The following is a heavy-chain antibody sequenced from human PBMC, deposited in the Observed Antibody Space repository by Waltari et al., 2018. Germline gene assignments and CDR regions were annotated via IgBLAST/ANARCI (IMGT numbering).Heavy chain of an antibody. J-gene: IGHJ4*02. CDR2: IDHSGRP. CDR1: GYSISSGTY. V-gene: IGHV4-38-2*01. Sequence: QVQLQESGPGLVKPSETLSLTCAVSGYSISSGTYWGWIRQPPGKGLEWVGSIDHSGRPFPPPALRGRVSISVDTSQTHLSLEPGTVAAADTSLYDCARGTPAPRITGAASVDYWGQGTLVTVSS. CDR3: ARGTPAPRITGAASVDY. D-gene: IGHD1-20*01.